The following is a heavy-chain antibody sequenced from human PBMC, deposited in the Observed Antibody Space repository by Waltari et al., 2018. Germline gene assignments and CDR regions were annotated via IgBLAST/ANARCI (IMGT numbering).Heavy chain of an antibody. J-gene: IGHJ3*02. Sequence: QVQLVQTGAEVKKTGASVKVSCKVSGYTLTELSMHWVRQAPGKGLEWMGGFDTEDGETIYAQTFQGRVTMTEDTSTDTAYMELSSLRSEDTAVYYCATHRHYYDSSGYSGAFDIWGQGTMVTVSS. V-gene: IGHV1-24*01. CDR2: FDTEDGET. CDR1: GYTLTELS. CDR3: ATHRHYYDSSGYSGAFDI. D-gene: IGHD3-22*01.